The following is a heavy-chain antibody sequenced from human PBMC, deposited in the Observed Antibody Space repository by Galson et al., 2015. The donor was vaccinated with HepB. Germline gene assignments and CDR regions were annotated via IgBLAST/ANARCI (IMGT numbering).Heavy chain of an antibody. J-gene: IGHJ4*02. CDR2: IRYDGSNK. D-gene: IGHD4-23*01. Sequence: SLRLSCAASGFTFSSYGMHWVRQAPGKGLEWVAFIRYDGSNKYYADSVKGRFTISRDNSKNTLYLQMNSLRAEDTAVYYCAKKGAVGRHYFDYWGQGTLVTVSS. CDR3: AKKGAVGRHYFDY. CDR1: GFTFSSYG. V-gene: IGHV3-30*02.